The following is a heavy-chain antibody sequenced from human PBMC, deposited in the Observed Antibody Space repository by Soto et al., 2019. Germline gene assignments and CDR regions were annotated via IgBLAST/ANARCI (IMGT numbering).Heavy chain of an antibody. J-gene: IGHJ4*02. CDR3: AKVKRRGYYDSSGSPYYFDY. V-gene: IGHV3-23*01. D-gene: IGHD3-22*01. CDR1: GFTFSSYA. Sequence: LRLSCAASGFTFSSYAMSWVRQAPGKGLEWVSAISGSGGSTYYADSVKGRFTISRDNPKNTLYLQMNSLRAEDTAVYYCAKVKRRGYYDSSGSPYYFDYWGQGTLVTVSS. CDR2: ISGSGGST.